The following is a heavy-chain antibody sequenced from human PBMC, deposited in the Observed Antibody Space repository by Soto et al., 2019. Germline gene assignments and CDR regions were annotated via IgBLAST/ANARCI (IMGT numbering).Heavy chain of an antibody. V-gene: IGHV1-69*18. CDR3: ARGGDSSSLRAFYSYGFDV. CDR2: IIPFIGAP. CDR1: GGTFNTYS. J-gene: IGHJ6*02. Sequence: QVQLVQSGAEVKKPGSSVKVSCKASGGTFNTYSFGWLRQAPGQGLQWMGSIIPFIGAPNYAQNFQDRVTITADESTTTAYMELSGLKSEDTAVYFCARGGDSSSLRAFYSYGFDVWGQGTSVNVSS. D-gene: IGHD6-6*01.